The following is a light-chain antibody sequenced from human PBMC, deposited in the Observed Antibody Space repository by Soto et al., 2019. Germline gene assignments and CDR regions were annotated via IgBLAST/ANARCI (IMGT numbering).Light chain of an antibody. CDR1: SSNIGSNS. Sequence: QSVLTQPPSACGTPGQRVTISCSGSSSNIGSNSVNWYQQLPGTAPKLLIYSNNQRPSGVTDRFSGSKSGTSASLAISGLQSEDEADYFCAAWDDSLSGPVFGGGTKLTVL. V-gene: IGLV1-44*01. J-gene: IGLJ3*02. CDR2: SNN. CDR3: AAWDDSLSGPV.